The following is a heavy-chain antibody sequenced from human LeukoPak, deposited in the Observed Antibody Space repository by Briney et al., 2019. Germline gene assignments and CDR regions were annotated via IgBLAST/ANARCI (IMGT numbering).Heavy chain of an antibody. J-gene: IGHJ6*02. Sequence: GGSLRLSCAASGFTFSSYWMSWVRQAPGKGLEWVSYISSSGSTRYYADSVKGRFTISRDNAKNSLTLQMNSLRAEDTAVYYCARGDAGYYYGMDVWGQGTTVIVSS. CDR2: ISSSGSTR. CDR1: GFTFSSYW. D-gene: IGHD3-16*01. V-gene: IGHV3-48*04. CDR3: ARGDAGYYYGMDV.